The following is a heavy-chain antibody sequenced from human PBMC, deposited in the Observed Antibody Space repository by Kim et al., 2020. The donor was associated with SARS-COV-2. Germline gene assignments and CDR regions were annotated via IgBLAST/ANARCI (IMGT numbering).Heavy chain of an antibody. J-gene: IGHJ5*02. V-gene: IGHV4-30-4*01. Sequence: SETLSLTCTVSGGSISSGDYYWSWIRQPPGKGLEWIGYIYYSGSTYYNPSLKSRVTISVDTSKNQFSLKLSSVTAADTAVYYCARGVLSITMILVVITNPPWFDPWGQGTLVTVSS. CDR1: GGSISSGDYY. CDR2: IYYSGST. CDR3: ARGVLSITMILVVITNPPWFDP. D-gene: IGHD3-22*01.